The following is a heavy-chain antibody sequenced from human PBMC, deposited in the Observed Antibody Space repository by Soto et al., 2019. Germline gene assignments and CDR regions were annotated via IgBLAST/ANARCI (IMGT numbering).Heavy chain of an antibody. CDR3: AITRIAATDY. J-gene: IGHJ4*02. Sequence: WWSLRLSCSASVFTFSSYWMHWFRQAPGKGLVWVSRINSDGSSTSYADSVKGRFTISRDNAKNTLYLQMNSLRAEDTAVYYCAITRIAATDYWGQGTLVTAPQ. CDR2: INSDGSST. V-gene: IGHV3-74*01. D-gene: IGHD6-6*01. CDR1: VFTFSSYW.